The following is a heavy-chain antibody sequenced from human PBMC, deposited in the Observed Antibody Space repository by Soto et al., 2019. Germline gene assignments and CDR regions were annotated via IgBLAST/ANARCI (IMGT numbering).Heavy chain of an antibody. D-gene: IGHD4-17*01. V-gene: IGHV1-69*13. Sequence: ASVKVSCKASGGTFSSYAISWVRQAPGQGLEWMGGIIPIFGTANYAQKFQGRVTITADESTSTAYMELSSLRSEDTAVYYCASDYGDYGSEEGYYYGMDVWGQGTTVTVSS. CDR3: ASDYGDYGSEEGYYYGMDV. J-gene: IGHJ6*02. CDR2: IIPIFGTA. CDR1: GGTFSSYA.